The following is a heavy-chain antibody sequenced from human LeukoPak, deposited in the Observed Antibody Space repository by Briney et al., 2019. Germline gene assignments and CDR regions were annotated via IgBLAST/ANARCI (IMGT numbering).Heavy chain of an antibody. CDR1: GFTFSSYW. CDR2: IKPDGSEK. CDR3: ARDVIAAAAPWDHYYYGMDV. V-gene: IGHV3-7*03. J-gene: IGHJ6*02. Sequence: GESLRLSCAASGFTFSSYWMSWVRQAPGKGLEWVANIKPDGSEKYYVDSVEGRFTISRDNAKNSLYLQMNSLRAEDTAVYYCARDVIAAAAPWDHYYYGMDVWGQGTTVTVSS. D-gene: IGHD6-13*01.